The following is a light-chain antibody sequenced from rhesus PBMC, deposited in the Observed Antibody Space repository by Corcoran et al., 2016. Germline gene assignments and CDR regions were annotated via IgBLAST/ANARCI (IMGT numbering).Light chain of an antibody. CDR2: YAS. V-gene: IGKV6-47*02. CDR3: RQGNKHPST. CDR1: EAISNY. Sequence: DIVMTQSPAFVSVTPGEKVTITFHACEAISNYLHWYQQKPDQAPTLFIQYASQSISGVPSRFTGSGSGTDFTLTLGNLEVESAATYYCRQGNKHPSTFGGGTKVEIK. J-gene: IGKJ4*01.